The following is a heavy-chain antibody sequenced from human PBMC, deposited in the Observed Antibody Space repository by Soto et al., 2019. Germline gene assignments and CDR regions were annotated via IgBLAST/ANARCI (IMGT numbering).Heavy chain of an antibody. CDR2: IYPGDSDT. CDR3: ARRGMSDSIYYYGMDV. Sequence: GESLKISCKGSGYSFTSYWIGWVRQMPGKGLEWMGIIYPGDSDTRYSPSFQGQVTISADKSISTAYLQWSSLKASDTAMYYCARRGMSDSIYYYGMDVWGQGTTVTVSS. V-gene: IGHV5-51*01. J-gene: IGHJ6*02. CDR1: GYSFTSYW. D-gene: IGHD2-21*01.